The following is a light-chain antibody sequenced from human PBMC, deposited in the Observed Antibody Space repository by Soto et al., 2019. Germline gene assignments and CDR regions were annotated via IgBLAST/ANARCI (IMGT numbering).Light chain of an antibody. CDR1: SSNIGAGYD. CDR2: GIS. Sequence: QSALTQPPSVSGAPGQRVTISCTGGSSNIGAGYDVHWYQQLPGTAPKLLIYGISNRPSGVPDRFSGSRSGTSASLAITGLQAEDEAAYYCQSYDSSLNGVLFGGGTKLTVL. V-gene: IGLV1-40*01. CDR3: QSYDSSLNGVL. J-gene: IGLJ2*01.